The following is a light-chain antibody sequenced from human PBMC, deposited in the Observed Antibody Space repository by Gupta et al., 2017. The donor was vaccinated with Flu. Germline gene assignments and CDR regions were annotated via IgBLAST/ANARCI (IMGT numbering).Light chain of an antibody. CDR1: QSVSSY. J-gene: IGKJ5*01. CDR3: QQGSNWPIT. V-gene: IGKV3-11*01. Sequence: LVLTQSPATLSLSPGERATLSCRASQSVSSYLAWYQQKPGQAPRLLIYDASNRATGIPARFTGSGSGTDFTLTISRLEPEDFAVYYCQQGSNWPITFGQGTQLEIK. CDR2: DAS.